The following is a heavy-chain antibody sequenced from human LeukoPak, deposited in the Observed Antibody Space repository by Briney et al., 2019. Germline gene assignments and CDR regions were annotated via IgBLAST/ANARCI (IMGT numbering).Heavy chain of an antibody. J-gene: IGHJ3*02. D-gene: IGHD3-10*01. CDR2: FDPEDGET. CDR1: GYTFTGYY. Sequence: ASVKVSCKASGYTFTGYYMHWVRQAPGQGLEWMGGFDPEDGETIYAQKFQGRVTLTEDTSTDTAYMELSSLRSEDTAVYYCATGGYYGSGLLFDIWGQGTMVTVSS. CDR3: ATGGYYGSGLLFDI. V-gene: IGHV1-24*01.